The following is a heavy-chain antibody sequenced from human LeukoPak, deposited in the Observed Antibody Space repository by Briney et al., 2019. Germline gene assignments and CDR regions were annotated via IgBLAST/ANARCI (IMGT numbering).Heavy chain of an antibody. CDR3: ARERTGFGESDS. D-gene: IGHD3-10*01. Sequence: PSETLSLTCTVSGGSITSHFWSWIRQPPGKGLEWIGYIYYIGNTKYNPSLKSRVTISVDTSKNKFSLNLSSVTAADTAVYYCARERTGFGESDSWGQGTLVTVSS. V-gene: IGHV4-59*11. J-gene: IGHJ4*02. CDR1: GGSITSHF. CDR2: IYYIGNT.